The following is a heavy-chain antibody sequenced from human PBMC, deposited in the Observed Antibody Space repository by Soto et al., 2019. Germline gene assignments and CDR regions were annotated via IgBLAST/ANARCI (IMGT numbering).Heavy chain of an antibody. CDR2: IIPIFGTA. V-gene: IGHV1-69*05. D-gene: IGHD6-13*01. Sequence: SVKVSCKASGCTVSSYAISCVRQAPGQVLEWMGGIIPIFGTANYAQKFQGRVTISRDNSKNTLHLQMNSLRAEDTAVYYCARGVAAAGNEDYYGMDVWGQGTTVTVSS. CDR3: ARGVAAAGNEDYYGMDV. J-gene: IGHJ6*02. CDR1: GCTVSSYA.